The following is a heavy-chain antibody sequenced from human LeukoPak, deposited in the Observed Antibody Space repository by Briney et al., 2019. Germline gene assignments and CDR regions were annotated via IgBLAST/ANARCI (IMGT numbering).Heavy chain of an antibody. V-gene: IGHV3-9*01. CDR3: AKAVKGYCSGGSCYSPDY. D-gene: IGHD2-15*01. J-gene: IGHJ4*02. Sequence: PGGSLRLSCAASGFTFDDYAMHWVRQAPGKGLEWVSGISWNSGSIGYADSVKGRFTISRDNAKNSLYLQMNSLRAEDTALYYCAKAVKGYCSGGSCYSPDYWGQGTLVTVSS. CDR2: ISWNSGSI. CDR1: GFTFDDYA.